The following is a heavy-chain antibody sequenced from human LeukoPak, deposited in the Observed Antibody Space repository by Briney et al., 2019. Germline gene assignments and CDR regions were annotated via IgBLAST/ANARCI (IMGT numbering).Heavy chain of an antibody. CDR2: INPNSGGT. CDR1: GYTFTGYY. Sequence: ASVKVSCKASGYTFTGYYMHWVRQAPGQGLEWMGRINPNSGGTNYAQKFQGRATMTRDTSISTAYMELSRLRSDDTAVYYCALDYYDFWSGYYPFDYWGQGTLVTVSS. CDR3: ALDYYDFWSGYYPFDY. J-gene: IGHJ4*02. V-gene: IGHV1-2*06. D-gene: IGHD3-3*01.